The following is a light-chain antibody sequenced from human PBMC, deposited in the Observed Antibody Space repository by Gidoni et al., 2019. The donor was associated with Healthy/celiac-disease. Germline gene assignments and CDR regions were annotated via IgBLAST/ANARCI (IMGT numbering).Light chain of an antibody. CDR3: QSYDSSLSGPRV. Sequence: QSVLTQPPSVSGAPGQRVTISCTGSSSNIGAGYDVHWYQQLPGTAPKLLIYGNSNRPSGVTDRFSGSKSGTSDSLAITGLQAEDEADYYCQSYDSSLSGPRVFGTGTKVTVL. V-gene: IGLV1-40*01. CDR2: GNS. CDR1: SSNIGAGYD. J-gene: IGLJ1*01.